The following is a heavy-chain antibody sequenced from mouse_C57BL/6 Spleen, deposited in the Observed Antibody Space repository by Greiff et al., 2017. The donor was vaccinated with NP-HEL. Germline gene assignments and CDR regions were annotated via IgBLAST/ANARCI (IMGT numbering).Heavy chain of an antibody. CDR3: ARSIYYDYDGLDY. Sequence: QVQLQQSGAELVKPGASVKISCKASGYAFSSYWMNWVKQRPGKGLEWIGQIYPGDGDTNYNGKFKGKATLTADKSSSTAYMQLSSLTSEDSAVYFCARSIYYDYDGLDYWGQGTTLTVSS. CDR2: IYPGDGDT. V-gene: IGHV1-80*01. CDR1: GYAFSSYW. D-gene: IGHD2-4*01. J-gene: IGHJ2*01.